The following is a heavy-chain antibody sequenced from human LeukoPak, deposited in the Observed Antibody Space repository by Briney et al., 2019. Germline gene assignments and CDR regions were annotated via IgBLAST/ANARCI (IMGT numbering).Heavy chain of an antibody. CDR3: AREAHYDILTGYWDY. CDR2: ISSSSSYI. CDR1: GFTFSSYS. Sequence: GGSLRLSCAASGFTFSSYSMNWVRQAPGKGLEWVSSISSSSSYIYYADSVKGRFTISRDNAKSSLYLQMNSLRAEDTAVYYCAREAHYDILTGYWDYWGQGTLVTVSS. D-gene: IGHD3-9*01. V-gene: IGHV3-21*01. J-gene: IGHJ4*02.